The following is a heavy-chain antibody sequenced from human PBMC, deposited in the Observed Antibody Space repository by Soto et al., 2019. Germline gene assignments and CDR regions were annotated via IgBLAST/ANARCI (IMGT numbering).Heavy chain of an antibody. CDR2: ISYDGSNK. V-gene: IGHV3-30*18. D-gene: IGHD6-13*01. Sequence: QVQLVESGGGVVQPVRSLRLSCAASGFTFSSYGMHWVRQAPGKGLEWVAVISYDGSNKYYADSVKGRFTISRDNSKNTLYLQMNSLRAEDTAVYYCAKDQKQQLVDYYYGMDVWGQGTTVTVSS. CDR1: GFTFSSYG. CDR3: AKDQKQQLVDYYYGMDV. J-gene: IGHJ6*02.